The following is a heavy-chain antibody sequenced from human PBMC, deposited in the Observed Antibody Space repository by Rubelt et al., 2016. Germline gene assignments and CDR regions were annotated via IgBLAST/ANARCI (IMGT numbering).Heavy chain of an antibody. D-gene: IGHD1-14*01. V-gene: IGHV3-43*01. CDR2: ISWDGGST. CDR1: GFTFDDYT. J-gene: IGHJ6*02. Sequence: EVQLVESGGVVVQPGGSLRLSCAASGFTFDDYTMHWVRQAPGKGLEWVSLISWDGGSTYYADSVKGRFTISRDNSKNSLYLQMNSLRTEDTALYYCAKDNSAARTADYYYGMDVWGQGTTVTVSS. CDR3: AKDNSAARTADYYYGMDV.